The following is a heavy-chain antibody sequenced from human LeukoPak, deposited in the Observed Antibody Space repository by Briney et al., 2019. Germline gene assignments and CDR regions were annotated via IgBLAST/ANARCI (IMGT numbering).Heavy chain of an antibody. D-gene: IGHD3-3*01. V-gene: IGHV3-7*01. CDR2: MKQDGGEK. Sequence: GGSLRLSCAASGFTFSDYWMTWVRQAPGKGLEWVAHMKQDGGEKYYVDSVKGRFTISRDNANNLVFLQMNSLRAEDTAVYYCARGWNYAFRFDDWGQGTLVTVSS. CDR3: ARGWNYAFRFDD. CDR1: GFTFSDYW. J-gene: IGHJ4*02.